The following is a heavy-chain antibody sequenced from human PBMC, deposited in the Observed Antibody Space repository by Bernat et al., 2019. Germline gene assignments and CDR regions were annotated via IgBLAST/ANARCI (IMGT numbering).Heavy chain of an antibody. V-gene: IGHV3-23*04. J-gene: IGHJ3*02. CDR3: AKDIDPRYYYDSSGYSAGSGAFDI. CDR1: GFTFSSYA. CDR2: ISGSGGST. D-gene: IGHD3-22*01. Sequence: VQLVESGGGVVQPGRSLRLSCAASGFTFSSYAMSWVRQAPGKGLEWVSAISGSGGSTYYADSVKGRFTISRDNSKNTLYLQMNSLRAEDTAVYYCAKDIDPRYYYDSSGYSAGSGAFDIWGQGTMVTVSS.